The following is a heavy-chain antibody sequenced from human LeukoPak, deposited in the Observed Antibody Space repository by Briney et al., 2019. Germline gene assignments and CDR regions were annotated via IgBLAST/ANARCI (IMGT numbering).Heavy chain of an antibody. D-gene: IGHD6-13*01. CDR1: GFTFSSYA. CDR2: ISYDGSNK. Sequence: GRSLRLSCAASGFTFSSYAMHWVRQAPGKGLEWVAVISYDGSNKYYADSVKGRFTISRDNSKNTLYLQMNSLRAEDTAVYYCANLGNSSSWSADYYYYYYMDVWGKGTTVTVSS. V-gene: IGHV3-30*01. CDR3: ANLGNSSSWSADYYYYYYMDV. J-gene: IGHJ6*03.